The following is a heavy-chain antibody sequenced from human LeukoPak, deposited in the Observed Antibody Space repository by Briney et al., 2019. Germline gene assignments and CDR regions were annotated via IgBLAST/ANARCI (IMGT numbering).Heavy chain of an antibody. CDR1: GFTFSSYE. V-gene: IGHV3-48*03. J-gene: IGHJ4*02. D-gene: IGHD6-19*01. Sequence: GGSLRLSCAASGFTFSSYEINWVRQAPGKGLEWVSYISSCGSTRYYADSVKGRFTISRDNAKNSLYLQMNGLRAEDTAVYYCARDRVAGLEFDYWGQGTLVTVSS. CDR3: ARDRVAGLEFDY. CDR2: ISSCGSTR.